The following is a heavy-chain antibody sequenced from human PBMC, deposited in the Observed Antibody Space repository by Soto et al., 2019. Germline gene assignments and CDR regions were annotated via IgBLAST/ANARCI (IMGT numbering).Heavy chain of an antibody. D-gene: IGHD6-13*01. CDR3: AKGRIAAAGTYYYYGMDV. CDR2: ISWNSGSI. J-gene: IGHJ6*02. CDR1: GFTFDDYA. Sequence: EVQLVESGGGLVQPGRSLRLSCAASGFTFDDYAMHWVRQAPGKGLEWVSGISWNSGSIGYADSVQGRFTISRDNAKNSLYLQMNSLRAEDTALYYCAKGRIAAAGTYYYYGMDVWGQGTTVTVSS. V-gene: IGHV3-9*01.